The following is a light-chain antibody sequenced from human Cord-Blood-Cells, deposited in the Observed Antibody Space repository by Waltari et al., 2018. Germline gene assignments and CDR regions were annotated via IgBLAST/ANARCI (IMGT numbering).Light chain of an antibody. J-gene: IGKJ1*01. CDR2: CAS. Sequence: DIVLTQSPDSLAVSLGERAPINCKSSQSVLSSSNNKNYLAWYQQKPGQPPKLLIYCASTRESGVPDRFSGSGSGTDFTLTISSLQAEDVAVYYCQQYYSTPRTFGQGTKVEIK. CDR3: QQYYSTPRT. CDR1: QSVLSSSNNKNY. V-gene: IGKV4-1*01.